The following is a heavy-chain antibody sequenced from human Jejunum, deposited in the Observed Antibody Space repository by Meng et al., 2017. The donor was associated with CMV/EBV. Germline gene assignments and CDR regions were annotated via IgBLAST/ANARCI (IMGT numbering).Heavy chain of an antibody. CDR3: ARRYDFYSGNAQGSWFDP. D-gene: IGHD3-3*01. Sequence: SVRSWYWSGIRQSPGKGLEWIGESNHSGSTNYNPSLKSRLTISVDTSKNQFFLNLRSVTAADTAVYYCARRYDFYSGNAQGSWFDPWGQGTLVTVSS. CDR1: SVRSWY. V-gene: IGHV4-34*01. J-gene: IGHJ5*02. CDR2: SNHSGST.